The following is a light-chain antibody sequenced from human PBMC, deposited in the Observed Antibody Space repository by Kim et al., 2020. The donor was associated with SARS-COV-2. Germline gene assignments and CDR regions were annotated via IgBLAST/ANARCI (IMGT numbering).Light chain of an antibody. V-gene: IGKV3-15*01. J-gene: IGKJ4*01. CDR2: GAS. CDR1: QSISTK. CDR3: QQYSNWPPVT. Sequence: SPGERATPSCRASQSISTKLAGYQQKPGQAPRLLIDGASTRATGIPVRFSGSGSGTEFTLTISGLQSEDFAVYYCQQYSNWPPVTFGGGTKVDIK.